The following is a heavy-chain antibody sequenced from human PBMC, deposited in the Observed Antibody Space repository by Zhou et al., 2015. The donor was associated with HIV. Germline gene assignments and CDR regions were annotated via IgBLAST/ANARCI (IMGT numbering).Heavy chain of an antibody. J-gene: IGHJ4*02. Sequence: VQLVESGGGSVQPGRSLRLSCAASGFTFSNYAIHWVRQAPGKGLEWVSLISARGDSPYYADSVKGRFTISRDNAKNSLYLQMNSLRVEDTALYYCARAGYNNPLDSWGQGTLVTVSS. CDR3: ARAGYNNPLDS. D-gene: IGHD1-1*01. CDR2: ISARGDSP. V-gene: IGHV3-23*04. CDR1: GFTFSNYA.